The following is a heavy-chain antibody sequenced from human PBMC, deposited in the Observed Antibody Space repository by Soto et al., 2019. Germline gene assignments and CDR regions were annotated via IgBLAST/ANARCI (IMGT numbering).Heavy chain of an antibody. J-gene: IGHJ4*02. CDR3: ARERREEIHDGYDIDY. CDR2: IYTSGST. V-gene: IGHV4-4*07. D-gene: IGHD5-12*01. Sequence: SETLSLTCTVSGDSISDYYWSWIRQPAGEGLEWIGRIYTSGSTDYNPSLKSRVTISIDTSKNQFSLKVTSMTAADTAVYYCARERREEIHDGYDIDYWGQGTLVTVSS. CDR1: GDSISDYY.